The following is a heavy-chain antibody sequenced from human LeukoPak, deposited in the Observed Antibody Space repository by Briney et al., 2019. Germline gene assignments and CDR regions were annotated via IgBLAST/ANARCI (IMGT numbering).Heavy chain of an antibody. CDR1: GGSISGYY. D-gene: IGHD2-2*02. V-gene: IGHV4-59*01. CDR3: ARGRDECSSTSCYTWGIYYYYYYMDV. Sequence: SETLSLTCTVSGGSISGYYWSSIRQPPGKGLEWIGYAYYSGSTNYNPSLKSRVTISVDTSKNQFSLEVSSVSAADTAVYYCARGRDECSSTSCYTWGIYYYYYYMDVWGKGTTVTVSS. CDR2: AYYSGST. J-gene: IGHJ6*03.